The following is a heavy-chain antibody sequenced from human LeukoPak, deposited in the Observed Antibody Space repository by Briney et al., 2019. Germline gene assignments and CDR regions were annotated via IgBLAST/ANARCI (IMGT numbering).Heavy chain of an antibody. J-gene: IGHJ6*02. CDR3: ARDYYYYGMDV. CDR1: GFTFISYW. Sequence: GGSLRLSCAASGFTFISYWMSWVRQAPGKGLEWVANIKQDGSEKYYVDSVKGRFTISRDNAKNSLYLQMNSLRAEDTAVYYCARDYYYYGMDVWGQGTTVTVSS. CDR2: IKQDGSEK. V-gene: IGHV3-7*01.